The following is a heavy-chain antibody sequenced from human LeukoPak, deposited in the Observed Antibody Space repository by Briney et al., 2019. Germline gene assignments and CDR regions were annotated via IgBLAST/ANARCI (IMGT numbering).Heavy chain of an antibody. V-gene: IGHV1-2*02. CDR3: ATETSYSLRAFDI. J-gene: IGHJ3*02. Sequence: GASVKVSCKASGYTFTGYYMHWVRQAPGQGLEWMGWINPNSGGTNYAQKFQGRVTMTEDTSTDTAYMELSSLRSEDTAVYYCATETSYSLRAFDIWGQGTMVTVSS. CDR2: INPNSGGT. CDR1: GYTFTGYY. D-gene: IGHD6-13*01.